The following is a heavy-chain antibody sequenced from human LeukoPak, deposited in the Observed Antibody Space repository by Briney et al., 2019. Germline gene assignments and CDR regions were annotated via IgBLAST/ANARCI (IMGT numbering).Heavy chain of an antibody. CDR3: GSHRSGSGTYFIDY. CDR2: MKKDGSET. CDR1: GFTFRNYS. V-gene: IGHV3-7*01. J-gene: IGHJ4*02. Sequence: GGSLRLSCVVSGFTFRNYSMIWVRQAPGKGLQWVANMKKDGSETKYGDFVKGRFTISRDNAKNSLFLQMNSLRVEDTAVYYCGSHRSGSGTYFIDYWGQGTLVSVSS. D-gene: IGHD3-10*01.